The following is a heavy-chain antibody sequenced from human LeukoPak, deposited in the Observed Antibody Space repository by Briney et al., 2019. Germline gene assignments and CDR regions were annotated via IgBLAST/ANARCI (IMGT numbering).Heavy chain of an antibody. CDR3: ARGLTQVAYSYRARPHLDNNWFDP. CDR2: INPNSGGT. J-gene: IGHJ5*02. CDR1: GYTFTGYY. Sequence: ASVKVSCKASGYTFTGYYMHWVRQAPGQGLEWMGRINPNSGGTNYAQKFQGWVTMTRDTSISTAYMELSRLRSDDTAVYYCARGLTQVAYSYRARPHLDNNWFDPWGQGTLVTVSS. D-gene: IGHD5-18*01. V-gene: IGHV1-2*04.